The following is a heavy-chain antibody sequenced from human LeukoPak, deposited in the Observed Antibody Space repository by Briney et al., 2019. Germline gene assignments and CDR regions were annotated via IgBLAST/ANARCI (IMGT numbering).Heavy chain of an antibody. D-gene: IGHD1-7*01. CDR1: GGSISTYY. J-gene: IGHJ3*02. CDR3: ARVEYNWNYRPGGAFDI. Sequence: PSETLSLTCTVSGGSISTYYWSWIRQPPGKGLQWIGYIYYSGSTNYNPSLKSRVTISVDTSKNQFSLKLSSVTAADTAVYYCARVEYNWNYRPGGAFDIWGQGTMVTVSS. V-gene: IGHV4-59*01. CDR2: IYYSGST.